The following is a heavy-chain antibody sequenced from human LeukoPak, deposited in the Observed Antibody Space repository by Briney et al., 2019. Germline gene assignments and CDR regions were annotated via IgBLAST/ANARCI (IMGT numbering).Heavy chain of an antibody. CDR2: IYHSGST. V-gene: IGHV4-4*02. J-gene: IGHJ4*02. CDR1: GGSISSSNW. D-gene: IGHD2-2*03. CDR3: ARDLGYCSSTSCAPDGFDY. Sequence: SETLSLTCAVSGGSISSSNWWSWVRQPPGKGLEWIGEIYHSGSTNYNPSLKSRVTISVDKSKNQFSLKLSSVTAADTAVYYCARDLGYCSSTSCAPDGFDYWGQGTLVTVSS.